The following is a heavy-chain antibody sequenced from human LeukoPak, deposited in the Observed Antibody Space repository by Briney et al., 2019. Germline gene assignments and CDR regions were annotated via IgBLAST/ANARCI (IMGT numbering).Heavy chain of an antibody. D-gene: IGHD2-2*01. J-gene: IGHJ6*02. CDR3: ARSLARYCSSTSCPPPSYYYYGMDV. CDR2: INPNSGGT. CDR1: GYTFTGYY. Sequence: ASVKVSCKASGYTFTGYYMHWVRQAPGQGLEWMGWINPNSGGTNYAQKFQGRVTMTRDTSISTAYMELSRLRSDDTAVDYCARSLARYCSSTSCPPPSYYYYGMDVWGQGTTVTVSS. V-gene: IGHV1-2*02.